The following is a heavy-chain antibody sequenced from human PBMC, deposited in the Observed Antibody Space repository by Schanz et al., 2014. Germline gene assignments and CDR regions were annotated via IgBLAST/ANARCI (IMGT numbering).Heavy chain of an antibody. Sequence: EVQLVESGGGLAQPGGSLRLSCAASGFSFSTYAMNWVRQAPGKGLEWVSLISGRGDSTHYADSVKGRFTISRDNSKNTLYLQMNSLRAEDTAIYYCAKYRYSVFDFDYWGQGTLVTVSS. CDR1: GFSFSTYA. D-gene: IGHD3-16*02. CDR3: AKYRYSVFDFDY. J-gene: IGHJ4*02. CDR2: ISGRGDST. V-gene: IGHV3-23*04.